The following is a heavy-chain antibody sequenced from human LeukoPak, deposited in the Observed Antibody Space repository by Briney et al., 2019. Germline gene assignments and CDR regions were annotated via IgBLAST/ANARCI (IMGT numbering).Heavy chain of an antibody. Sequence: PGGSLRLSCAASGFSFTNYWMSWVRQAPGTGLEWVAIINQDGSERYYVDSVKGRFTVSRDSAKNSLYLQMNSLRVEDTAVYYCARDKITGASTNDYWGQGTLVTVSS. J-gene: IGHJ4*02. CDR3: ARDKITGASTNDY. CDR1: GFSFTNYW. V-gene: IGHV3-7*01. CDR2: INQDGSER. D-gene: IGHD1-14*01.